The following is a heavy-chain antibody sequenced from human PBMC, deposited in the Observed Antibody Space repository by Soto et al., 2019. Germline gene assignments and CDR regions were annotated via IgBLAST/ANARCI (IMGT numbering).Heavy chain of an antibody. CDR1: GFTVSSNY. Sequence: EVQLVESGGGLVQPGGSLRLSCAASGFTVSSNYMSWVRQAPGKGLEWVSVIYSGGSTYYADSVKGRFTISRHNSKNTLYRQMNSLRAEDTAVYYCATGELLGDVDYWGQGTLVTVSS. D-gene: IGHD3-10*01. CDR3: ATGELLGDVDY. J-gene: IGHJ4*02. V-gene: IGHV3-53*04. CDR2: IYSGGST.